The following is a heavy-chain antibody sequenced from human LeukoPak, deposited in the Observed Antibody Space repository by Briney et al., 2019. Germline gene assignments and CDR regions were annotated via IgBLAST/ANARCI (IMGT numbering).Heavy chain of an antibody. J-gene: IGHJ4*02. Sequence: PSETLSLTCTVSGGSISSGSYYWSWIRQPAGKGLEWIGRIYTSGSTNYNPSLKSRVTISVDTSKNQFSLKLSSVTAADTAVYYCARESPSYYYDSSGYLPDWGQGTLVTVSS. D-gene: IGHD3-22*01. CDR1: GGSISSGSYY. CDR2: IYTSGST. CDR3: ARESPSYYYDSSGYLPD. V-gene: IGHV4-61*02.